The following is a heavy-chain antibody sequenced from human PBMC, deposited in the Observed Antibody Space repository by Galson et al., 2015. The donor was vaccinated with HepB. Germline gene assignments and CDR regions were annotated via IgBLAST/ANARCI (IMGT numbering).Heavy chain of an antibody. V-gene: IGHV3-30*04. CDR3: ARTFYFDY. CDR2: VSYDENNI. Sequence: SLRLSCAASGFTFSAFAMHWVRQTPGKGLEWVALVSYDENNIYYADSVRGRFTISRDNSRDTLYLQMNSLRAEDTAVYYCARTFYFDYWGQGTLVTVSS. J-gene: IGHJ4*02. CDR1: GFTFSAFA.